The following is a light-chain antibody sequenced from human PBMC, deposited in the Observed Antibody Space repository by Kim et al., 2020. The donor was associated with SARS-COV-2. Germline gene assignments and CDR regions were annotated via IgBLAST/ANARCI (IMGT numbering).Light chain of an antibody. J-gene: IGLJ3*02. V-gene: IGLV2-11*01. CDR2: DVT. CDR1: SSDVGRYNY. CDR3: SSYAGSYTWV. Sequence: GQSVTISCTGTSSDVGRYNYVSWYQQHPGKAPKLMIYDVTKRPSGVPDRFSGSKSGNTASLTISGLQAEVETDYYCSSYAGSYTWVFGGGTKLTVL.